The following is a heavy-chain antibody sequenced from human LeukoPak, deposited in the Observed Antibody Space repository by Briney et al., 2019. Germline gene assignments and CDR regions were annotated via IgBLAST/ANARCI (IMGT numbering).Heavy chain of an antibody. J-gene: IGHJ3*02. D-gene: IGHD5-12*01. Sequence: GGSLRLSCAASGFTFSSYGMSWVRQAPGKGLEWVSAISGSGGSTYYADSVKGRFTISRDNSKNTLYLQMNSLRAEDTAVYYCAKDMYVATIRGGAFDIWGQGTMVTVSS. CDR2: ISGSGGST. CDR1: GFTFSSYG. V-gene: IGHV3-23*01. CDR3: AKDMYVATIRGGAFDI.